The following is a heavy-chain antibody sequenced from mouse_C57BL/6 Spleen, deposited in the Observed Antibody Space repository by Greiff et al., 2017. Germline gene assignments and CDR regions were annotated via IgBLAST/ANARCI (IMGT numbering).Heavy chain of an antibody. J-gene: IGHJ4*01. CDR2: IYPGSGST. Sequence: QVQLQQPGAELVKPGASVKMSCKASGYTFTSYWITWVKQRPGQGLEWIGDIYPGSGSTNYNEKFKSKATLTADTSSSTAYMQLSSLTSEDSAVXYGARFYRDAMDYWGQGTSVTVSS. CDR1: GYTFTSYW. D-gene: IGHD2-1*01. CDR3: ARFYRDAMDY. V-gene: IGHV1-55*01.